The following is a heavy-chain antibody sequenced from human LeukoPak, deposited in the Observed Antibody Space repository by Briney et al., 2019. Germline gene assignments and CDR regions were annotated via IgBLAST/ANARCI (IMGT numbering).Heavy chain of an antibody. CDR3: ARGGRQLWQSYFDD. V-gene: IGHV1-2*02. D-gene: IGHD3-16*01. CDR1: GFTFTAYY. Sequence: GASVKVSCKASGFTFTAYYMHWVRQAPGQGLEWMGWINPNSGGTNYAQKFQGRLTMTGDMSTSTFYMELSSLTSDNTAIYYCARGGRQLWQSYFDDWGQGTLVTVSS. CDR2: INPNSGGT. J-gene: IGHJ4*03.